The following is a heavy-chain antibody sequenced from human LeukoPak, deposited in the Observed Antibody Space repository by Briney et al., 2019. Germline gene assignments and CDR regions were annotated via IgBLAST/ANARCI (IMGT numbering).Heavy chain of an antibody. D-gene: IGHD6-19*01. J-gene: IGHJ5*02. CDR1: GFTFSSYA. CDR2: ISSNGGST. V-gene: IGHV3-64*01. CDR3: ARVLSYSSGWYDH. Sequence: PGGSLRLSCAASGFTFSSYAMHWVRQAPGKGLEYVSAISSNGGSTYYANSVKGRFTISRDNSKNTLYLQMGSLRAEDMAVYYCARVLSYSSGWYDHWGQGTLVTASS.